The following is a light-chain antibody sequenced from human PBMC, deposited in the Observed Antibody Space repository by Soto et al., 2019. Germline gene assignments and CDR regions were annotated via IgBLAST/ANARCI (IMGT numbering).Light chain of an antibody. CDR3: MQALQTPRT. CDR2: LGS. Sequence: DIVMTQSPLSLPVTPGEPASISCRSSQSPLHSNGYNYLDWYLQKPGQSPQLLIYLGSNRASGVPDRFSGGGSGTDFTLKISRVEAEDVGVYYCMQALQTPRTFGQGTKLEIK. CDR1: QSPLHSNGYNY. J-gene: IGKJ2*01. V-gene: IGKV2-28*01.